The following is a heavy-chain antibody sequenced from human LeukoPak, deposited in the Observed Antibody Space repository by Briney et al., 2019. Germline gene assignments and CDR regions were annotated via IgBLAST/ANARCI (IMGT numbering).Heavy chain of an antibody. V-gene: IGHV3-7*01. CDR1: GFTFSDYW. Sequence: GGSLRLPCAASGFTFSDYWMSWVRQAPGKGLEWVASIKQDGGERFYVDSVKGRFTISRDNAKNSLYLQMSSLRAEDTAVYYCARGLGNADYWGQGTLVTVSS. D-gene: IGHD2-8*01. J-gene: IGHJ4*02. CDR2: IKQDGGER. CDR3: ARGLGNADY.